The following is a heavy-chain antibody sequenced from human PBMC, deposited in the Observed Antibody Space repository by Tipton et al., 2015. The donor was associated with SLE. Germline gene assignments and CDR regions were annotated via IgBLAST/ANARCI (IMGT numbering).Heavy chain of an antibody. CDR3: ARDYYGSGFDAFEI. J-gene: IGHJ3*02. D-gene: IGHD3-10*01. V-gene: IGHV4-39*07. CDR1: GGSISSSGYD. Sequence: GLVKPSETLSLTCTVSGGSISSSGYDWGWIRQPPGKGLEWIGSFYHSGSTDYNPSLKSRVTISVDTSKNQFSLRLSSVTAADTAVYYCARDYYGSGFDAFEIWGQGTMITVSS. CDR2: FYHSGST.